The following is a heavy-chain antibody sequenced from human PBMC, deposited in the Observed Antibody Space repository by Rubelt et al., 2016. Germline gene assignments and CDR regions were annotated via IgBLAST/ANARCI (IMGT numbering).Heavy chain of an antibody. CDR1: GFTFSDYG. Sequence: GGGVVPLGRSLRLSCAASGFTFSDYGMHWVRQAPGKGLEWVAFMSFDGSSQYYADSVKGRFTISRDNSKNTLDLQMNSLRVEDTALYYCAQGSQYYDGSGPVDYWGQGTLVTVSS. D-gene: IGHD3-22*01. J-gene: IGHJ4*02. CDR3: AQGSQYYDGSGPVDY. CDR2: MSFDGSSQ. V-gene: IGHV3-30*18.